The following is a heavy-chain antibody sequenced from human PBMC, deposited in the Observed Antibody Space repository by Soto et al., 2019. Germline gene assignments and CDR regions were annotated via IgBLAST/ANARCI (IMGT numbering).Heavy chain of an antibody. CDR3: ARSTTISSSGYYLILDY. CDR1: GGSIISSNYY. V-gene: IGHV4-39*07. J-gene: IGHJ4*02. Sequence: PSETLSLTCTVSGGSIISSNYYWGWIRQPPGKGLEWIGSLYYSGSTYYNPSLKSRVTTSVDTSKNQFSLKLSSVTAADTAVYYCARSTTISSSGYYLILDYWGQGTLVTVSS. CDR2: LYYSGST. D-gene: IGHD3-22*01.